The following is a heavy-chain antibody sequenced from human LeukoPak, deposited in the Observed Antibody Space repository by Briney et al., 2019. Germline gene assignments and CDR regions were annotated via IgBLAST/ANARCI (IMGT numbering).Heavy chain of an antibody. CDR1: GYTFTGHY. D-gene: IGHD3-3*01. V-gene: IGHV1-2*06. CDR2: INPNSGDT. Sequence: ASVKVSCKASGYTFTGHYMHWVRQAPGQGLEWMGRINPNSGDTNYAQKFQGRVTMTRYTSISTAYMELSRLRSDDTAVYYCARDSSGFLEWSDYWGQGTLVTVSS. J-gene: IGHJ4*02. CDR3: ARDSSGFLEWSDY.